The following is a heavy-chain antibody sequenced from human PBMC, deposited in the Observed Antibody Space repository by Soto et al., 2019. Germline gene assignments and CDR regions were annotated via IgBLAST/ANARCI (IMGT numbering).Heavy chain of an antibody. CDR3: ARVPPEDYDSSGYTDY. CDR2: ISAYNGNT. V-gene: IGHV1-18*01. Sequence: ASVKVSCKASGYTFTRYGIGWVRQAPGQGLEWMGWISAYNGNTDYAQKFQGRVTMTTDTSTNTAYMDLRSLRSDDTAVYYCARVPPEDYDSSGYTDYWG. J-gene: IGHJ4*01. D-gene: IGHD3-22*01. CDR1: GYTFTRYG.